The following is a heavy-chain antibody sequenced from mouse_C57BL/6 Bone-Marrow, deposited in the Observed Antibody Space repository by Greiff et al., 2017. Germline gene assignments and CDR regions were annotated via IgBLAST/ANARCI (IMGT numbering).Heavy chain of an antibody. CDR1: GFSLTSYA. Sequence: QVQLQQSGPGLVAPSQSLSITCTVSGFSLTSYAISWVRQPPGKGLEWLGVIWTGGGTNYNSALKSRLSISKDNSKSQVFLKMNSLQTDDTARYYCATYYDYDGRFAYWGQGTLVTVSA. D-gene: IGHD2-4*01. CDR3: ATYYDYDGRFAY. J-gene: IGHJ3*01. CDR2: IWTGGGT. V-gene: IGHV2-9-1*01.